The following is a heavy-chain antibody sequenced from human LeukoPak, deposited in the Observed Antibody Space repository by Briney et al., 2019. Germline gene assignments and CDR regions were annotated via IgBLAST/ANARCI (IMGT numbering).Heavy chain of an antibody. CDR2: TYYSGST. D-gene: IGHD6-13*01. Sequence: SETLSLTCTVSGGSISSYYWSWIRQPPGKGLEWIGYTYYSGSTNYNPSLKSRVTISVDTSKNQFSLKLSSVTAADTAVYYCARAGELWSSSWYGDYYYGMDVWGQGTTVTVSS. CDR3: ARAGELWSSSWYGDYYYGMDV. CDR1: GGSISSYY. V-gene: IGHV4-59*01. J-gene: IGHJ6*02.